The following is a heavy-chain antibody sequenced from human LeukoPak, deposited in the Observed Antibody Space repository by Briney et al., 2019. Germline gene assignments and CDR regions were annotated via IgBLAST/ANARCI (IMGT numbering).Heavy chain of an antibody. Sequence: GGSLRLSCAASGFTFSSYAMSWVRQAPGKGLEWVSAISASGGSTYYADSVKGRFTISRDKSKNTLYLQMNSLRAEDTAVYYCARDQGVAAAGTDYWGRGTLVTVSS. J-gene: IGHJ4*02. CDR2: ISASGGST. D-gene: IGHD6-13*01. CDR1: GFTFSSYA. V-gene: IGHV3-23*01. CDR3: ARDQGVAAAGTDY.